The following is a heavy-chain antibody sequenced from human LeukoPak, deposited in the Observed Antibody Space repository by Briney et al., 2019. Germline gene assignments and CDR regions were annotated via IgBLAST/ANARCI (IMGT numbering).Heavy chain of an antibody. CDR3: ARDPYSSNFDY. CDR2: ISSSSSYI. CDR1: GFTFSSYS. Sequence: KSRGSLRLSCAASGFTFSSYSMNWVRQAPGKGLEWVSSISSSSSYIYYADSVKGRFTISRGNAKNSLYLQMNSLRAEDTAVYYCARDPYSSNFDYWGQGTLVTVSS. J-gene: IGHJ4*02. D-gene: IGHD6-13*01. V-gene: IGHV3-21*01.